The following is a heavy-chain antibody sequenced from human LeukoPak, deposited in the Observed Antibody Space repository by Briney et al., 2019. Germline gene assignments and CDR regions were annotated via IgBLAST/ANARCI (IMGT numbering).Heavy chain of an antibody. J-gene: IGHJ6*04. CDR1: GFTFSSYE. CDR3: AREGNYYYYGIDV. V-gene: IGHV3-48*03. D-gene: IGHD3-10*01. Sequence: PGGSLRLSCAASGFTFSSYEMNWVRQAPGKGLEWVSYISSSGSTIYYADSVKGRFTISRDNAKNSLYLQMNSLRAEDTAVYYCAREGNYYYYGIDVWGKGTTVTVSS. CDR2: ISSSGSTI.